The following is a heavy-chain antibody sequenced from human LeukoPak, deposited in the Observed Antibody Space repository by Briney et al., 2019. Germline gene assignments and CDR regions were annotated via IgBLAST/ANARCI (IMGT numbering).Heavy chain of an antibody. J-gene: IGHJ3*02. CDR3: ARDLYCSSTSCTDAFDI. CDR2: ISYSSSYI. CDR1: GFTFSTYT. V-gene: IGHV3-21*01. Sequence: GSLRLSCAASGFTFSTYTMNWVRQAPGKGLEWVSSISYSSSYIYYADSVKGRFTISRDNAKNSLYLQMNTLRAEDTAVYYCARDLYCSSTSCTDAFDIWGQGTMVTASS. D-gene: IGHD2-2*01.